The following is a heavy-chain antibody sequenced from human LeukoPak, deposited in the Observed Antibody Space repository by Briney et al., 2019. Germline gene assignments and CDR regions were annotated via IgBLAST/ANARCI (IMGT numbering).Heavy chain of an antibody. CDR2: IHYSGST. J-gene: IGHJ4*02. V-gene: IGHV4-59*12. CDR3: ARVRSIAVAGTVDY. Sequence: SETLSLTCTVSGGSISSYYWSWIRQPPGKGLEWIGYIHYSGSTSYNPSLKSRVTISVDTSKNQFSLKLSSVTAADTAVYYCARVRSIAVAGTVDYWGQGTLVTVSS. D-gene: IGHD6-19*01. CDR1: GGSISSYY.